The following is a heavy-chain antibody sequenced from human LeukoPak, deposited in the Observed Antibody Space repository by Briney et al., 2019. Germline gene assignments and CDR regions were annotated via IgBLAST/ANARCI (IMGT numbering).Heavy chain of an antibody. V-gene: IGHV4-34*01. Sequence: SETLSLTCAVYGGSFSGYYWSWIRQPPGKGLEWIGEINHSGSTNYNPSLKSRVTISVDTSKNQFSLKLSSVTAADTAVYYCAGLYAGYSSGWYVVGYWGQGTLVTVSS. CDR2: INHSGST. CDR3: AGLYAGYSSGWYVVGY. CDR1: GGSFSGYY. D-gene: IGHD6-19*01. J-gene: IGHJ4*02.